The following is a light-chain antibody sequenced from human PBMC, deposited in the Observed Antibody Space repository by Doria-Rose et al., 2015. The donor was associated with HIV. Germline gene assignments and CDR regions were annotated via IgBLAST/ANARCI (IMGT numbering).Light chain of an antibody. Sequence: DIVMTQSSGTLSLSPGERATLSCRASQSFSSTYLAWYQQKPGQAPSLLIYDGSTRATGIPDRFSGSGSGTDSTLTINRLEPEDFALYYCHQYGTSWTFGQGTKVEI. J-gene: IGKJ1*01. CDR3: HQYGTSWT. CDR2: DGS. V-gene: IGKV3-20*01. CDR1: QSFSSTY.